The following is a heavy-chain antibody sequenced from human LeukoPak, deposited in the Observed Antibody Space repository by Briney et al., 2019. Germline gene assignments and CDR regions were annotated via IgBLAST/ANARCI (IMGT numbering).Heavy chain of an antibody. CDR1: GFTFSTYA. V-gene: IGHV3-23*01. D-gene: IGHD3-10*01. J-gene: IGHJ4*02. CDR2: ISDGVGSA. CDR3: AKRYYGSGNYDPLFEY. Sequence: GGSLRLSCVASGFTFSTYAMGWAHQAPGKGLEWVSGISDGVGSAYYADSVKGRFTISRDNSKNTLYLQMNSLRAEDTAVYYCAKRYYGSGNYDPLFEYWGQGTLVTVSS.